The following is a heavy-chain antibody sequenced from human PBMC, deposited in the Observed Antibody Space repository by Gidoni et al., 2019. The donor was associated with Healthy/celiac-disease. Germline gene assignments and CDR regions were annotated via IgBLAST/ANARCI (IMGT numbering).Heavy chain of an antibody. D-gene: IGHD2-2*01. Sequence: QVQLVQSGAEVKKPGASVKVSCKASGYTFTSYGISWVRQAPGQGLEWMGWISAYNGNTNYAQKLQGRVTMTTDTSTSTAYMELRSLRSDDTAVYYCARDPTWYCSSTSCYGDAFDIWGQGTMVTVSS. V-gene: IGHV1-18*01. CDR2: ISAYNGNT. CDR3: ARDPTWYCSSTSCYGDAFDI. J-gene: IGHJ3*02. CDR1: GYTFTSYG.